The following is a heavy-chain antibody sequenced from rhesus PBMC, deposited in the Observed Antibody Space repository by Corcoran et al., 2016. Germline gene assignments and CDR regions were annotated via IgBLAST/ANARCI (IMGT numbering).Heavy chain of an antibody. D-gene: IGHD1-44*02. CDR2: INPNNGNT. CDR1: GYTFTSYY. CDR3: TRGLFWEP. Sequence: QVQLVQSGAEVKKPGASVKLSCKASGYTFTSYYINWVRQSPGQVLEWMGWINPNNGNTVYTQKFQGRFTMPRHTSTRTAYMGLSSLRSEATAVYYCTRGLFWEPWGQGVLVTVSS. J-gene: IGHJ4*01. V-gene: IGHV1S9*01.